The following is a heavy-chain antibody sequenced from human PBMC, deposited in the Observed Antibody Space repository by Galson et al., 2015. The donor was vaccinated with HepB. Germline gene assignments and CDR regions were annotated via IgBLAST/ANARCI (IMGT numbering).Heavy chain of an antibody. D-gene: IGHD6-19*01. CDR2: IWYDGSNK. Sequence: SLRLSCAASGFTFSSYGMHWVRQAPGKGLEWVAVIWYDGSNKYYADSVKGRFTISRDNSKNTLYLQMNSLRAEDTAVYYCARDQDSSFADWYFDLWGRGTLVTVSS. CDR3: ARDQDSSFADWYFDL. J-gene: IGHJ2*01. CDR1: GFTFSSYG. V-gene: IGHV3-33*01.